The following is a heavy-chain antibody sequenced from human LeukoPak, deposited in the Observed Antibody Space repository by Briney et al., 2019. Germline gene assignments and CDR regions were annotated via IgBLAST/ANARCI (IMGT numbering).Heavy chain of an antibody. D-gene: IGHD2-2*01. J-gene: IGHJ6*02. CDR1: GFTFSSYS. Sequence: GGSLRLSCAASGFTFSSYSMNWVRQAPGKGLEWVSSIGSSSSYIYYADSVKGRFTISRDNAKNSLYLQMNSLRAEDTAVYYCARYGVPAAINYYYYGMDVWGQGTTVTVSS. CDR2: IGSSSSYI. CDR3: ARYGVPAAINYYYYGMDV. V-gene: IGHV3-21*01.